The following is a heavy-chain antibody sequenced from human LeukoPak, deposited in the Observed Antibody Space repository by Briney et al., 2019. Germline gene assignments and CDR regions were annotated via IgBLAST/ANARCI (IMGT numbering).Heavy chain of an antibody. CDR2: ISAYNGNT. CDR3: ARVEGTYYYGSGSYL. D-gene: IGHD3-10*01. J-gene: IGHJ4*02. CDR1: GYTFTSYG. V-gene: IGHV1-18*01. Sequence: ASVKVSCKASGYTFTSYGISWVRQAPGQGLEWMGWISAYNGNTNYAQKLQGRVTMTTDTSTSTAYMELRSLRSDDTAVYYCARVEGTYYYGSGSYLWGQGTLVTVSS.